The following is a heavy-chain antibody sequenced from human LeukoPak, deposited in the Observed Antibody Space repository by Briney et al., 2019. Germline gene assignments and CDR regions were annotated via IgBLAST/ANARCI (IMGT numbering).Heavy chain of an antibody. Sequence: PGGSLRLSCAASGFTFSTYTMNWVRQAPGKGLEWVSSISGSGTYIFYADSVKGRFTVSRDNAKNSLFLQMNSLSAEDTAVYYCARTSPSHYWGQGTLVTVSS. V-gene: IGHV3-21*01. CDR2: ISGSGTYI. D-gene: IGHD3-10*01. CDR1: GFTFSTYT. J-gene: IGHJ4*02. CDR3: ARTSPSHY.